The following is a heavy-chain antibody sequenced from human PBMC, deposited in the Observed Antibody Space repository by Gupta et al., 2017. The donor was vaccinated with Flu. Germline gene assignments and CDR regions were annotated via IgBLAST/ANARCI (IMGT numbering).Heavy chain of an antibody. Sequence: QVQLQQWGAGLLKPSETLSLTCAVYGGSFSGYYWSWVRQPPGKGLEWIGEINHSGSTNYNPSLKSRVTISVDTSKNQFSLKLSSVTAADTAVYYCAGGYCSSTSCYKYYYYGMDVWGQGTTVTVSS. CDR1: GGSFSGYY. D-gene: IGHD2-2*02. CDR3: AGGYCSSTSCYKYYYYGMDV. J-gene: IGHJ6*02. CDR2: INHSGST. V-gene: IGHV4-34*01.